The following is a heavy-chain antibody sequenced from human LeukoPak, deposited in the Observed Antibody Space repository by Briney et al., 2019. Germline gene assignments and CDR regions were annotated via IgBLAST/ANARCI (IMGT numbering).Heavy chain of an antibody. V-gene: IGHV4-59*01. D-gene: IGHD2-15*01. Sequence: SETMSLTCSVSGDSINSNYWSWMRQPPGKGLEWIGYIYYGGSTNYNPSLKSRVSMSVDTSKNQFSLNLSSVTAADTAVYHCARLLAGCPGGRCRAHFDYWGQGTLVTVSS. CDR1: GDSINSNY. J-gene: IGHJ4*02. CDR2: IYYGGST. CDR3: ARLLAGCPGGRCRAHFDY.